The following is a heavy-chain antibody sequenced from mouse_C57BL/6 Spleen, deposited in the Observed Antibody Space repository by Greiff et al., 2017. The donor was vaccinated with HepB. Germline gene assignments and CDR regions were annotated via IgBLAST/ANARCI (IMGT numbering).Heavy chain of an antibody. V-gene: IGHV5-16*01. CDR1: GFTFSDYY. J-gene: IGHJ1*03. Sequence: EVKLMESEGGLVQPGSSMKLSCTASGFTFSDYYMAWVRQFPEKGLEWVANINYDGSSTYYLDSLKSRFIISRDNAKNILYLQMSSLKSEDTATYYCARDTYYYGSSDWYFDVWGTGTTVTVSS. D-gene: IGHD1-1*01. CDR2: INYDGSST. CDR3: ARDTYYYGSSDWYFDV.